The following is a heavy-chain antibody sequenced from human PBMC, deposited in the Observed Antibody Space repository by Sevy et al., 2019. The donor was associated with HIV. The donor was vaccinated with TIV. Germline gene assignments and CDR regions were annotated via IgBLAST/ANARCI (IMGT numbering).Heavy chain of an antibody. CDR2: ISGSGGST. D-gene: IGHD2-15*01. V-gene: IGHV3-23*01. CDR1: GFTFSTYA. CDR3: AKGDRTFYGLDV. J-gene: IGHJ6*02. Sequence: GESLKISCAASGFTFSTYAMSWVRQAPGKGLEWVSGISGSGGSTYYADSLKGRFTIFRDNSKKTLSLQMNSLRAEDTAVYYCAKGDRTFYGLDVWGQGTTVTVSS.